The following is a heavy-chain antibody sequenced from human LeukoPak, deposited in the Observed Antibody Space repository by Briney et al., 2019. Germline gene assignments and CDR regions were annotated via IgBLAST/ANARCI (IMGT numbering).Heavy chain of an antibody. V-gene: IGHV3-66*01. CDR1: GFTVSSNY. CDR3: ARDFFGWGTVPPDAFDL. CDR2: IYSGGGT. D-gene: IGHD3-16*01. J-gene: IGHJ3*01. Sequence: GGSLSLSCAAWGFTVSSNYMNWVRQAARKGLAGVSVIYSGGGTNYADSVKGRFTTSRDSSKNTLYLQMNSLRAEDTAVYYCARDFFGWGTVPPDAFDLWGQGTMVTVSS.